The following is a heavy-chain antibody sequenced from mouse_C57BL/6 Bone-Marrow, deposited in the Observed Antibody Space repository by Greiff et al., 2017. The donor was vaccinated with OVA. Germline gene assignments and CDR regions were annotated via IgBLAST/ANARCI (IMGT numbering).Heavy chain of an antibody. D-gene: IGHD1-1*01. V-gene: IGHV2-9-1*01. CDR1: GFSLTSYA. CDR3: AMYYYGSSEFAY. CDR2: IWTGGGP. Sequence: VMLVESGPGLVAPSQSLSITCTVSGFSLTSYAISWVRQPPGKGLEWLGVIWTGGGPNYNSALKSRLSISKDNSKSQVFLKMNSLQTDDTARYYCAMYYYGSSEFAYWGQGTLVTVSA. J-gene: IGHJ3*01.